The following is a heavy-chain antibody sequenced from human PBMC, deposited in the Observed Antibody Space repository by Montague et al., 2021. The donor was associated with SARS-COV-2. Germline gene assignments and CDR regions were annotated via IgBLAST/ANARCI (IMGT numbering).Heavy chain of an antibody. CDR1: GDSMTGDSMSRYY. Sequence: SETLSLTCTVSGDSMTGDSMSRYYWSWIRQTPGKGLEWIGSITNSGLTNDNPSLKIRVTTSLDTSNNRFSLKPHSVTAADTAVYYCARVRKDDYGDNYFDYWGQGTLVTVSS. CDR3: ARVRKDDYGDNYFDY. CDR2: ITNSGLT. V-gene: IGHV4-61*01. J-gene: IGHJ4*02. D-gene: IGHD4-17*01.